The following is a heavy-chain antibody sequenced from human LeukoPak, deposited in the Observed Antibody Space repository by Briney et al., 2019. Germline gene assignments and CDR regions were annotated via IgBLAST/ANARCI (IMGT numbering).Heavy chain of an antibody. J-gene: IGHJ6*03. V-gene: IGHV3-23*01. CDR1: GFTFSSYA. D-gene: IGHD3-16*01. CDR2: LSGSGGST. CDR3: AKAGGSGHYYMDV. Sequence: GGSLRLSCAASGFTFSSYAMSWVRQAPGKGLEWVSTLSGSGGSTYYADSVKGRFTISRDNSKNTLYLQMNSLRAEDTAVYYCAKAGGSGHYYMDVWGKGTTVTVSS.